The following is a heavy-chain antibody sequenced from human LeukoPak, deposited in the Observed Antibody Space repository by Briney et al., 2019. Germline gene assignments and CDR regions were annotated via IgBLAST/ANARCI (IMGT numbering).Heavy chain of an antibody. D-gene: IGHD5-18*01. V-gene: IGHV4-30-4*08. Sequence: SQTLSLTCTVSGGSISSGDYYWSWVRQPPGKGLEWVGYIYYSGSTYYNPSLKSRVTISVDTSKNLFSLKLNSVTAADTAVYYCARVGQLWPYFDYWGQGTLVTVSS. CDR3: ARVGQLWPYFDY. CDR1: GGSISSGDYY. CDR2: IYYSGST. J-gene: IGHJ4*02.